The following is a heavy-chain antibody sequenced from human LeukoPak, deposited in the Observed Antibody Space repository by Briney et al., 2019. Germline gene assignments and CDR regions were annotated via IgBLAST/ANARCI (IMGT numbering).Heavy chain of an antibody. J-gene: IGHJ4*02. Sequence: PGGSLRLSCAASGFTFSSYSMNWVRQAPGKGLEWVSVIYSGGSTYYADSVKGRFTISRDNSKNTLYLQMNSLRAEDTAVYYCARVGFVYGIAAATYYFDYWGQGTLVTVSS. CDR1: GFTFSSYS. CDR2: IYSGGST. CDR3: ARVGFVYGIAAATYYFDY. D-gene: IGHD6-13*01. V-gene: IGHV3-53*01.